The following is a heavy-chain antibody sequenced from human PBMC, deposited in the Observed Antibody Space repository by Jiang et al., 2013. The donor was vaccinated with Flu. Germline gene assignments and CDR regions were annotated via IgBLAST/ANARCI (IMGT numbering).Heavy chain of an antibody. CDR1: GGSISSYNW. D-gene: IGHD4-17*01. CDR3: ARTASTYADYAYWFDP. V-gene: IGHV4-4*02. CDR2: IFHSETT. J-gene: IGHJ5*02. Sequence: GSGLVKPSGTLSLTCVVSGGSISSYNWWSWVRQPPGKGLEWIGEIFHSETTNYNPSLKSRVTISIDKSKNHFSLKLSSVTAADTAVYYCARTASTYADYAYWFDPWGQGTLVTVSS.